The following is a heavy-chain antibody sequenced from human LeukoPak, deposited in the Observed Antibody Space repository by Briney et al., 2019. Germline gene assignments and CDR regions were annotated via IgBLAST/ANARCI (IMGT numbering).Heavy chain of an antibody. CDR2: IYSAGST. J-gene: IGHJ4*02. CDR1: GFTVSSNY. Sequence: GGSLRLSCAASGFTVSSNYMSWVRQAPGKGLEWVSVIYSAGSTYYADSVKGRFTISRDNSKNTLYLQMNSLRAKDTAVYYCARWYPSDYWGQGTLVTVSS. CDR3: ARWYPSDY. V-gene: IGHV3-53*01. D-gene: IGHD6-13*01.